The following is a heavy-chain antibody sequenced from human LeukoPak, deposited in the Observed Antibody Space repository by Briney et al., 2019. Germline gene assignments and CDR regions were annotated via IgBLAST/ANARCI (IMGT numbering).Heavy chain of an antibody. D-gene: IGHD1-26*01. CDR2: IYTSGST. Sequence: SETLSLTCTVSGGSISSGSSYWSWIRQPAGKGLEWIGRIYTSGSTNYNPSLKSRVTISVDTSKTQFSLKLSSVTAADTAVYYCAKLGIRVGATWSWGQGTLVTVSS. CDR1: GGSISSGSSY. CDR3: AKLGIRVGATWS. J-gene: IGHJ4*02. V-gene: IGHV4-61*02.